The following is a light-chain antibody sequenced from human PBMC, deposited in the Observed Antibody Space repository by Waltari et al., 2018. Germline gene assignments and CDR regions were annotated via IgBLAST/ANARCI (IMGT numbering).Light chain of an antibody. CDR1: NIAGES. J-gene: IGLJ2*01. CDR3: QVWDTISDHVL. CDR2: YDR. Sequence: SYVLTQPPSVSVAPGKTARIPCAGDNIAGESGHWYQQKPGQAPVGVINYDRGRPSGIPARISGSKSGNTATLTIGRVEAGDEADYYCQVWDTISDHVLFGGGTKLTVL. V-gene: IGLV3-21*04.